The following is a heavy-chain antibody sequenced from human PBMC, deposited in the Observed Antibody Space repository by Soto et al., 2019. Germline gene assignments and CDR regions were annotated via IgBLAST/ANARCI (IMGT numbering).Heavy chain of an antibody. D-gene: IGHD6-19*01. V-gene: IGHV4-59*08. J-gene: IGHJ4*02. CDR1: GGSFSGYY. CDR3: ARQVGGWAPWYFDY. CDR2: IYYSGST. Sequence: SETLSLTCAVYGGSFSGYYWSWVRQPPGKGLEWIGYIYYSGSTNYNPSIKSRVTISVDTSKNQFSLKLSSVTAADTAVYYCARQVGGWAPWYFDYWGQGTLVTVSS.